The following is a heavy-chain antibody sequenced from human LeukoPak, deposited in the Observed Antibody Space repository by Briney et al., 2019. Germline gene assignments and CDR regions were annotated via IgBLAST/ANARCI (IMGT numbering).Heavy chain of an antibody. J-gene: IGHJ5*02. Sequence: GGSLRLSCAASGFTFSYYTMNWVRQAPGKGLEWVSSINSIGSYMHYADSVKGRFTISRDNAKDSLYLQMSSLRAEDTAVYYCARDDVAWNDVHWFDPWGQGTLVTVSS. CDR2: INSIGSYM. V-gene: IGHV3-21*01. CDR3: ARDDVAWNDVHWFDP. CDR1: GFTFSYYT. D-gene: IGHD1-1*01.